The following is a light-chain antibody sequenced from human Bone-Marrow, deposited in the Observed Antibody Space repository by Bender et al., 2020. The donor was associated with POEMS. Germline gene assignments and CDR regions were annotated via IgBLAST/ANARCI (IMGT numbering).Light chain of an antibody. Sequence: QSALTQPASVSGSLGQSISISCTGSSSDVGTYTVVSWYQQLPDKAPKLLIYEGSQRPPGVSTRFSGSSSGSTASLTISGLQAEDEADYYCSSLAGGFVFFGGGTKLTVL. CDR3: SSLAGGFVF. J-gene: IGLJ2*01. CDR2: EGS. V-gene: IGLV2-23*01. CDR1: SSDVGTYTV.